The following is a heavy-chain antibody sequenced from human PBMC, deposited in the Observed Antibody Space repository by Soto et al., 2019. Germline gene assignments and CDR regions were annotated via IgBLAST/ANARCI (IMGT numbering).Heavy chain of an antibody. CDR3: ARGDREDILVVVGARPGEYGIDI. CDR1: GFTFRNYA. V-gene: IGHV3-30-3*01. Sequence: QVQLVESGGGVVQSGGSLRLSCAASGFTFRNYAMHWVRQAPDKGLECLAVIAYDGSNAFYRDSVKGRFTISRDNSKNTLYLHMNSLRSEDTGVYYCARGDREDILVVVGARPGEYGIDIWGQGTTVTVSS. D-gene: IGHD2-15*01. CDR2: IAYDGSNA. J-gene: IGHJ6*02.